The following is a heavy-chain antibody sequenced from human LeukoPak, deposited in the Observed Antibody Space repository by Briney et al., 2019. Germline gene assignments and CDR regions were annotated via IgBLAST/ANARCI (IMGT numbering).Heavy chain of an antibody. J-gene: IGHJ4*02. D-gene: IGHD2-2*01. Sequence: GGSLRLSCAASGFIFSNYWMSWVRQGPGEGPEWVAYINQGGSEKYYVDSVKGRFTISRDNAKNSLDLQMNSLRVEDTAIYYCARLVVPPGNRGWYYEHWGQGTLVTVSS. CDR1: GFIFSNYW. V-gene: IGHV3-7*03. CDR2: INQGGSEK. CDR3: ARLVVPPGNRGWYYEH.